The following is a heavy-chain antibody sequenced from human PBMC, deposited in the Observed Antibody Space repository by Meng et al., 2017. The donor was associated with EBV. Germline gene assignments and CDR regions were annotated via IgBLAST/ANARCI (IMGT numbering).Heavy chain of an antibody. Sequence: VQSGAGVKKPGSWVRVSCKGSGDNVNNCGIRWVRQAPGQGLEWMGDITPVFGIANYAESFQGRVTISADTSTRTAYMDLSSLRSDDTAVYYCVRDLWLRIGECVWGQGTLVTVSS. CDR1: GDNVNNCG. D-gene: IGHD5-12*01. V-gene: IGHV1-69*17. CDR3: VRDLWLRIGECV. CDR2: ITPVFGIA. J-gene: IGHJ4*02.